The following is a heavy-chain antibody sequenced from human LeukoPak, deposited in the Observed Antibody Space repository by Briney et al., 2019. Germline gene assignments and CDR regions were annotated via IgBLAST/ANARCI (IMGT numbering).Heavy chain of an antibody. J-gene: IGHJ4*02. V-gene: IGHV3-30*18. CDR1: GFTFSSYG. CDR3: AKDLGYDFWSGYFDY. Sequence: GGSLRLSCAASGFTFSSYGMHWVRQAPGKGLEWVAVISYDGSNKYYGDSVKGRFTISRDKSKNTLYLQMNSLRAEDTAVYYCAKDLGYDFWSGYFDYWGQGTLVTVSS. CDR2: ISYDGSNK. D-gene: IGHD3-3*01.